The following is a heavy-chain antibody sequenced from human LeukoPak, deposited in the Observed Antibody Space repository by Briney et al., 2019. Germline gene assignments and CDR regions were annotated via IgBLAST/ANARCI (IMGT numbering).Heavy chain of an antibody. Sequence: RGASVKVSCKASGYTFTGCYMHWVRQAPGQGLEWMGWINPNSGGTNYAQKFQGRVTMTRDTSISTAYMELSRLRSDDTAVYYCARVSNYYGSGNFDYWGQGTLVTVSS. CDR3: ARVSNYYGSGNFDY. J-gene: IGHJ4*02. V-gene: IGHV1-2*02. CDR2: INPNSGGT. D-gene: IGHD3-10*01. CDR1: GYTFTGCY.